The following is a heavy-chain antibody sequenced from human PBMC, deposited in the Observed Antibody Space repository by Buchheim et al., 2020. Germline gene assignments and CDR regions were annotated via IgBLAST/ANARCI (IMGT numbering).Heavy chain of an antibody. Sequence: EVQLVESGGGLVQPGGSLRLSCAASGFTFSSYSMNWVRQALGKGLEWLSYISSSSSAMYYADSVKGRFTISRDNAKNSLYLQLNSLSDEDTAVYYCVRVPVDYWGQGT. CDR2: ISSSSSAM. V-gene: IGHV3-48*02. J-gene: IGHJ4*02. CDR3: VRVPVDY. CDR1: GFTFSSYS.